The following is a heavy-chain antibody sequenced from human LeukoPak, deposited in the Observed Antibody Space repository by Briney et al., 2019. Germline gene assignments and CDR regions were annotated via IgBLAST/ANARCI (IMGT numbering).Heavy chain of an antibody. CDR1: GYSFTNNW. CDR2: IYPGDSDT. D-gene: IGHD2-15*01. J-gene: IGHJ4*02. Sequence: GESLKISFKGSGYSFTNNWIAWVRQMPEKGLECMGLIYPGDSDTRYSPSFQGQVTISADKSISTTYLQWRSLKASDTAKYYCARQASHCSGNSCFAVHFDYWGQGTLVTVSS. CDR3: ARQASHCSGNSCFAVHFDY. V-gene: IGHV5-51*01.